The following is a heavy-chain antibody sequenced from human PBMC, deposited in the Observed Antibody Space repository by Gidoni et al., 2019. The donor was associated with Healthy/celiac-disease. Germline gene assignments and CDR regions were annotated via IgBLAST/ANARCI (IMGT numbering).Heavy chain of an antibody. Sequence: QVQLVESGGGVVQPGRSLRLSCAASGFTFSSYGMHWVRQAPGKGLEWVAVIWYDGSNKYYADSVKGRFTISRDNSKNTLYLQMNSLRAEDTAVYYCAREQGNDYGDYGGPFDYWGQGTLVTVSS. CDR2: IWYDGSNK. J-gene: IGHJ4*02. V-gene: IGHV3-33*01. CDR3: AREQGNDYGDYGGPFDY. D-gene: IGHD4-17*01. CDR1: GFTFSSYG.